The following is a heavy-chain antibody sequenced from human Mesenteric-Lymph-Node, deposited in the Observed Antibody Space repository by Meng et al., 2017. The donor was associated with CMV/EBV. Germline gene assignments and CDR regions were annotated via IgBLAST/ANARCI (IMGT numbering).Heavy chain of an antibody. D-gene: IGHD3-9*01. V-gene: IGHV3-48*04. CDR2: ISSSSSTI. CDR3: ARGRYFDKFDY. CDR1: GFTFDDYA. Sequence: GESLKISCAASGFTFDDYAMHWVRQAPGKGLEWVSYISSSSSTIYYADSVKGRFTISRDNAKNSLYLQMNSLRAEDTAVYYCARGRYFDKFDYWGQGTLVTVSS. J-gene: IGHJ4*02.